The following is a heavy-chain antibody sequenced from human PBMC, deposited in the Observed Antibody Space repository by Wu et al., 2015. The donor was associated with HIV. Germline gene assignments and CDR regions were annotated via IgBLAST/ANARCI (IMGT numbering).Heavy chain of an antibody. D-gene: IGHD2-15*01. V-gene: IGHV1-46*01. CDR1: GYTFTSYY. CDR3: AREDIVVVVAARLHAFDI. Sequence: QVQLVQSGAEVKKPGASVKVSCKASGYTFTSYYMHWVRQAPGQGLEWMGIINPSGGSTSYAQKFQGRVTMTRDTSTSTVYMELSSLRSEDTAVYYCAREDIVVVVAARLHAFDIWGQRDNGHRLF. CDR2: INPSGGST. J-gene: IGHJ3*02.